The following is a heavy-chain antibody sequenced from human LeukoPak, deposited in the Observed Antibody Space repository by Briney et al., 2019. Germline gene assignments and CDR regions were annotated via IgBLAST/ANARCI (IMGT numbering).Heavy chain of an antibody. V-gene: IGHV3-74*01. CDR1: GFTFSSYW. CDR2: INSDGCST. Sequence: AGGSLRLSCAASGFTFSSYWMHWVRQAPGKGLVWVSRINSDGCSTSYADSVKGRFTISRDNAKNTLYLQMNSLRAEDTAVYYCARAGSGSYPLGGYFDYWGQGTLVTVSS. J-gene: IGHJ4*02. D-gene: IGHD3-10*01. CDR3: ARAGSGSYPLGGYFDY.